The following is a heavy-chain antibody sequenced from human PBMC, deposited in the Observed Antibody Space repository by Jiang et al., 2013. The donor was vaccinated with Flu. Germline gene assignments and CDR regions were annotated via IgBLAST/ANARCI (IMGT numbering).Heavy chain of an antibody. Sequence: EVKKPGASVKVSCKASGYTFTGYYMHWVRQAPGQGLEWMGIINPSGGSTSYAQKFQGRVTMTRDTSTSTVYMELSSLRSEDTAVYYCARDRVASGSSTGGDNYYFDYWGQGTLVTVSS. D-gene: IGHD1-26*01. V-gene: IGHV1-46*01. CDR1: GYTFTGYY. CDR2: INPSGGST. J-gene: IGHJ4*02. CDR3: ARDRVASGSSTGGDNYYFDY.